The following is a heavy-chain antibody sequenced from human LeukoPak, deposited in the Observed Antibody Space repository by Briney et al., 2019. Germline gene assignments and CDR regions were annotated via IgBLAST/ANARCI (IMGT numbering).Heavy chain of an antibody. CDR1: GGSISGYY. J-gene: IGHJ1*01. D-gene: IGHD6-19*01. CDR2: IYYSGNT. CDR3: AREPVFTYSSGWYHRYFQH. Sequence: SETLSLTCTVSGGSISGYYWSWIRQPPGKGLEYIGYIYYSGNTNYNPSLKSRVTISVDTSKNQLSLKLTSVTAADTAVYYCAREPVFTYSSGWYHRYFQHWGQGTLVTVSS. V-gene: IGHV4-59*01.